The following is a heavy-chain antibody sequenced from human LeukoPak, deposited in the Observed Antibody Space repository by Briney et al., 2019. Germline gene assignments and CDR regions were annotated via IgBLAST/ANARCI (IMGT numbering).Heavy chain of an antibody. CDR3: AKEDSEGGPNWFDP. D-gene: IGHD1-14*01. J-gene: IGHJ5*02. Sequence: GGSLRLSCAASGFPFSSFWMHWVRQAPGKGLVWVSRMNSDGSTTNYADSVKGRFTISRDNAKNTLYMQMNSLRAEDTAVYYCAKEDSEGGPNWFDPWGQGTLVTVSS. CDR2: MNSDGSTT. CDR1: GFPFSSFW. V-gene: IGHV3-74*01.